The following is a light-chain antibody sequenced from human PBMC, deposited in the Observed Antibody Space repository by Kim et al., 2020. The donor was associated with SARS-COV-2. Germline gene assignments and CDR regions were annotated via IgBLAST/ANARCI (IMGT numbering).Light chain of an antibody. V-gene: IGKV3-11*01. CDR2: DTS. J-gene: IGKJ4*01. CDR3: QQRRDWPLT. Sequence: LSPGERAALSCRSSESVSDYLVWYQQKPGQDPRLLIYDTSKRAPGIPIRFSGSGSGTDFTLTIASLEPEDFAVYYCQQRRDWPLTFGGGTKVDIK. CDR1: ESVSDY.